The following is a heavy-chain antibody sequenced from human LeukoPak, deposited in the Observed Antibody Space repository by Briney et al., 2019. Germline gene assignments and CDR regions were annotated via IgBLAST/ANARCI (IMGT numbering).Heavy chain of an antibody. CDR3: ARDRGWELLQRDYYYGMDV. Sequence: GGSLRLSCAASGFTFSSYAMHWVRQAPGKGLEWVAVISYVGSNKYYADSVKGRFTISRDNSKNTLYLQMNSLRAEDTAVYYCARDRGWELLQRDYYYGMDVWGKGTTVTVSS. CDR2: ISYVGSNK. V-gene: IGHV3-30*04. CDR1: GFTFSSYA. D-gene: IGHD1-26*01. J-gene: IGHJ6*04.